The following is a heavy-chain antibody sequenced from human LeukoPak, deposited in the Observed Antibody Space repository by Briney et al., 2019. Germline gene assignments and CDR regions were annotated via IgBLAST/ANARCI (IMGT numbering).Heavy chain of an antibody. CDR2: VYYSGST. CDR3: ARERRDGDKVYFDY. J-gene: IGHJ4*02. Sequence: SETLSLTCTVSGDSICNYYWRCIPHPPGKGLEWIGYVYYSGSTNYNTFLKSRVTISVDTSKNKFSLRLSFVTAADTAVYYCARERRDGDKVYFDYWGQGTLVTVSS. D-gene: IGHD5-24*01. CDR1: GDSICNYY. V-gene: IGHV4-59*13.